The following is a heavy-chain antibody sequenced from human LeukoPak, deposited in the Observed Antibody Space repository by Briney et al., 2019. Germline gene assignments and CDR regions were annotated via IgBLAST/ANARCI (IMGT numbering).Heavy chain of an antibody. CDR3: ARAMPHDNWFDP. J-gene: IGHJ5*02. D-gene: IGHD2-2*01. Sequence: PGGSLRLSCAASGFTFGSYSMNWVRQAPGKGLEWVSSISSISSYIYYADSAKGRFTISRDNAKNSLYLQMNSLRAEDTAVYYCARAMPHDNWFDPWGQGSLVTVSS. V-gene: IGHV3-21*01. CDR2: ISSISSYI. CDR1: GFTFGSYS.